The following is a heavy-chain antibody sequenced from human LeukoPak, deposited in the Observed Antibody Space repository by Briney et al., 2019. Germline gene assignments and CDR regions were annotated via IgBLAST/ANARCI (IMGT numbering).Heavy chain of an antibody. D-gene: IGHD3-22*01. CDR1: GYTFTGYY. CDR3: ARGDLYYYDSSGYEIFDY. Sequence: ASVKVSCKASGYTFTGYYMHWVRQAPGQGLEWMGWINPNSGGTNYAQKFQGRVTMTRDTSISTAYMELSRLRSDDTAVYYCARGDLYYYDSSGYEIFDYWGKGTTVTVSS. V-gene: IGHV1-2*02. CDR2: INPNSGGT. J-gene: IGHJ4*03.